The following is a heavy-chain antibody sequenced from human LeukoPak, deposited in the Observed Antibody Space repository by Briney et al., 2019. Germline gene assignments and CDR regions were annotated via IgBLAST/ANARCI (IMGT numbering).Heavy chain of an antibody. D-gene: IGHD3-9*01. J-gene: IGHJ4*02. V-gene: IGHV1-69*04. Sequence: GASVKVSPMASVGTLSSYAISWVRPAPGQGVGWVGSILLMLGIPNYAQRFQGRVTITADKSTGTAYMELSSLRSEDTAVYYCARDTDDILTGTGDYWGQGTLVTVSS. CDR3: ARDTDDILTGTGDY. CDR2: ILLMLGIP. CDR1: VGTLSSYA.